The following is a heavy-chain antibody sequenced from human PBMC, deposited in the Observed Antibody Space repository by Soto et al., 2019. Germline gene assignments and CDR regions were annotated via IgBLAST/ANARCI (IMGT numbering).Heavy chain of an antibody. V-gene: IGHV4-4*02. J-gene: IGHJ4*02. CDR3: ARVYSGSYSDY. D-gene: IGHD1-26*01. CDR2: IFHSGST. CDR1: GGSIRSSNW. Sequence: SETLSLTCAVSGGSIRSSNWWSWVRQPPGKGLEWIGEIFHSGSTNYNPSLKTRVTISVDKSKNQFSLKLSSVTAADTAVYYCARVYSGSYSDYWGQGTLVTVSS.